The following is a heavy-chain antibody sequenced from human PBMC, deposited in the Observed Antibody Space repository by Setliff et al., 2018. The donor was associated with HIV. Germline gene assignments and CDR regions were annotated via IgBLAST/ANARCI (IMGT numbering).Heavy chain of an antibody. CDR2: IYQSGNT. CDR3: AAATTLLSPRA. Sequence: SETLSLTCAVSGYSISSGFYWSWMRQPPGKGLEWIGSIYQSGNTNYNPSLESRLTISVDTAKNQFSLKLSSVTAADTAVYSCAAATTLLSPRAWGQGTLVTVSS. V-gene: IGHV4-38-2*01. CDR1: GYSISSGFY. J-gene: IGHJ5*02. D-gene: IGHD2-15*01.